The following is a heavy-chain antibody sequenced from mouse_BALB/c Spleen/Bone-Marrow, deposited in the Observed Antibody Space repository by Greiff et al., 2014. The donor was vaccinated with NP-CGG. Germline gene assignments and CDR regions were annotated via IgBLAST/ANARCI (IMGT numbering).Heavy chain of an antibody. V-gene: IGHV1-39*01. CDR2: IDPYYGGI. Sequence: EVQLQQSGPELEKPGASVKISCKASGYSFTGYNMNWVKQNNGKSLEWIGNIDPYYGGISYNQKFKGKATLIVDKSSNTAYMQLKSLTSEDSAIYYCAISIEYRPLVYWGQGTLVTVSA. J-gene: IGHJ3*01. CDR3: AISIEYRPLVY. D-gene: IGHD2-14*01. CDR1: GYSFTGYN.